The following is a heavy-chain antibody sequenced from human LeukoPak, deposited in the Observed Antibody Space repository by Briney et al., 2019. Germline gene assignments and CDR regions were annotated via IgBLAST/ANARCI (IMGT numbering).Heavy chain of an antibody. J-gene: IGHJ6*02. D-gene: IGHD2-15*01. V-gene: IGHV1-46*01. CDR1: GYTFTSYY. CDR3: ALYCSGGSCYPPDYGMDV. Sequence: ASVKVSCKASGYTFTSYYMHWVRQAPGQGLEWMGIINPSGGSTSYAQKFQGRVTMTRDTSTSTAYMELRSLRSDDTAVYYCALYCSGGSCYPPDYGMDVWGQGTTVTVSS. CDR2: INPSGGST.